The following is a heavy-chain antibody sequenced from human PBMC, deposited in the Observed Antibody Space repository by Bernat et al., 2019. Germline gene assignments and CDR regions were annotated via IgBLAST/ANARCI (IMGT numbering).Heavy chain of an antibody. CDR1: GYSFTSYW. CDR2: IDPSDSYT. CDR3: ARRLVVQGVMNPHFDY. J-gene: IGHJ4*02. Sequence: EVQLVQSGAEVKKPGESLRISCKGSGYSFTSYWISWVRQMPGKGLEWMGRIDPSDSYTNYSPSFQVHVTISAVKSISPTYLQWSSLKASDTAMSYCARRLVVQGVMNPHFDYWGQGTLVTVSS. D-gene: IGHD3-10*01. V-gene: IGHV5-10-1*03.